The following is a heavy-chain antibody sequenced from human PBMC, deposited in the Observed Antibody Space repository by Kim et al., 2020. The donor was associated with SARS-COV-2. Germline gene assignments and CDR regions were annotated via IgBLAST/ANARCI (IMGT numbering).Heavy chain of an antibody. CDR2: INHSGST. D-gene: IGHD3-10*01. CDR3: ARVTDPYYYGSWSHTGWDFDL. J-gene: IGHJ2*01. Sequence: SETLSLTCAVYGGSFSGYYWSWIRQPPGKGLEWMGEINHSGSTNYNPSLKSRVTISVDTSKNQFSLKLSSVTAADTAVYYCARVTDPYYYGSWSHTGWDFDLWGRGTLLTVSS. V-gene: IGHV4-34*01. CDR1: GGSFSGYY.